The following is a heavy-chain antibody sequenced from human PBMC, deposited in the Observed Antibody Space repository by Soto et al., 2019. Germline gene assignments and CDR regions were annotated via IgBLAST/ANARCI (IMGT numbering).Heavy chain of an antibody. CDR1: GYTFTSHC. J-gene: IGHJ6*02. V-gene: IGHV1-18*01. CDR2: ISTYNGNT. CDR3: ARGASCTSTSCYDYFHYGMDV. D-gene: IGHD2-2*01. Sequence: ASVKVSCKASGYTFTSHCITWVRQAPGQGLEWMGWISTYNGNTNYAQKLQGRVTLTTDTSTSTAYMELRSLRSDDAAVYYCARGASCTSTSCYDYFHYGMDVWGQGTTVTVSS.